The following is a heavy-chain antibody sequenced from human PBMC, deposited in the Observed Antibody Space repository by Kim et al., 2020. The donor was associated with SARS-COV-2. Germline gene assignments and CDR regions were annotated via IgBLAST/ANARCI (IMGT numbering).Heavy chain of an antibody. J-gene: IGHJ4*02. D-gene: IGHD6-6*01. V-gene: IGHV1-46*01. Sequence: YAQKYQGRVTMTKNTSTSTVYIELSSLRSEDTAVYYCARDWSIAALKPGYWGQGTLVTVSS. CDR3: ARDWSIAALKPGY.